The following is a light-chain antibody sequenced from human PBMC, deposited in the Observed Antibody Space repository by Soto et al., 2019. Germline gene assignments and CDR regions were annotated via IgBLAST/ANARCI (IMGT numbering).Light chain of an antibody. CDR1: SSNIGSND. J-gene: IGLJ1*01. V-gene: IGLV1-47*01. CDR2: RNN. CDR3: AAWDDSLSGHYV. Sequence: QSALTQPPSASGTPGQRVTISCSGSSSNIGSNDVYWYHQLPGTAPKLLIYRNNHRPSGVPDRFSGSKSGTSASLTISGLRSEDEADYYCAAWDDSLSGHYVFGTGTKVTVL.